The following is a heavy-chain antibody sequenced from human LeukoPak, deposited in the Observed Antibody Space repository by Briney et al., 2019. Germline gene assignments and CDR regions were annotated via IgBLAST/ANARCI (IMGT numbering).Heavy chain of an antibody. CDR1: GFTFSSFD. Sequence: GGSLRLSCAASGFTFSSFDMHWVRQPTGQGLEWVSTIGTASDTYYPGSVEGRFTLSRDNAKNSLYLQMNSLTAGDTAVYYCARGPPRGKYYYMDVWGKGTKVTVSS. CDR3: ARGPPRGKYYYMDV. CDR2: IGTASDT. J-gene: IGHJ6*03. V-gene: IGHV3-13*01. D-gene: IGHD1-1*01.